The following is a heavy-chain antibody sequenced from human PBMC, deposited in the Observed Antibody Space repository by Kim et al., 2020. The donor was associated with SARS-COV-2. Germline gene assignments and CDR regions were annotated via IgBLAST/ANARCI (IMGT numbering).Heavy chain of an antibody. V-gene: IGHV4-61*02. CDR1: GGSISSGSYY. Sequence: SETLSLTCTVSGGSISSGSYYWSWIRQPAGKGLEWIGRIYTSGSTNYNPSLKSRVTISVDTSKNQFSLKLSSVTAADTAVYYCARAPRNRGEGWFDPWGQGTLVTVSS. CDR3: ARAPRNRGEGWFDP. CDR2: IYTSGST. J-gene: IGHJ5*02.